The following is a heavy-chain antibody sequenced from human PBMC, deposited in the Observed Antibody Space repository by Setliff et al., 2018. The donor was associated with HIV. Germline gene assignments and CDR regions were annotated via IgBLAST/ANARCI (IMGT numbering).Heavy chain of an antibody. V-gene: IGHV4-39*02. CDR1: GVSTSSSTYY. J-gene: IGHJ6*03. CDR2: IFYTGST. Sequence: PSETLSLTCSVSGVSTSSSTYYWGWIRQPPGKGLEWIGYIFYTGSTYYNPSRKSRVTISVDTSKNHFSLRLSHVTAADTAVYYCAKGVAGLQYYYYYMDVWGKGTTVTVSS. D-gene: IGHD6-19*01. CDR3: AKGVAGLQYYYYYMDV.